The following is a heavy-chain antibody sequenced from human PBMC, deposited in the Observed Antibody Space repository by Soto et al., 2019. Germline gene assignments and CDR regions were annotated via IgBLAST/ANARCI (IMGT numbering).Heavy chain of an antibody. CDR3: ARNGDSSDYRGWFDP. Sequence: GGYLRLSCAASGFTVSSNYMSWVRQAPGKGLEWVSFIYSGGTTYYAVSVKGRFTISRDNSKNTLYLQMNSLRAEDTAVYYCARNGDSSDYRGWFDPWGQGT. V-gene: IGHV3-66*01. J-gene: IGHJ5*02. CDR1: GFTVSSNY. CDR2: IYSGGTT. D-gene: IGHD3-22*01.